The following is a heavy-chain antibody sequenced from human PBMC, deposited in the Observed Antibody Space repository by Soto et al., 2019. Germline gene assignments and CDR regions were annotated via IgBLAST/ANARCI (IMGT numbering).Heavy chain of an antibody. CDR3: ARHYCSSTRCRYYGMDV. D-gene: IGHD2-2*01. V-gene: IGHV1-8*01. CDR1: GYTFTSYD. Sequence: ASVKVSCKASGYTFTSYDINWVRQATGQGLEWMGWVNPNSGNTGYAQKFQGRVTITRNTSISTAYMELSSLRSEDTAVYYCARHYCSSTRCRYYGMDVWGQGTTVTVSS. CDR2: VNPNSGNT. J-gene: IGHJ6*02.